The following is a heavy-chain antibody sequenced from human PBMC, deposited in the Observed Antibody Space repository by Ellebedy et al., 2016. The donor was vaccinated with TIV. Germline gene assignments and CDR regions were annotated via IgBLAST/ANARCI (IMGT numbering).Heavy chain of an antibody. CDR2: IYYSGST. V-gene: IGHV4-59*12. CDR3: ARDHIRSRGGFDP. D-gene: IGHD6-13*01. CDR1: GGSISSYY. Sequence: MPSETLSLTCTVSGGSISSYYWSWIRQPPGKGLEWIGYIYYSGSTNYNPSLKGRVTMSVDTSKNQFSLKLSSVTAADTAVYYCARDHIRSRGGFDPWGQGTLVTVSS. J-gene: IGHJ5*02.